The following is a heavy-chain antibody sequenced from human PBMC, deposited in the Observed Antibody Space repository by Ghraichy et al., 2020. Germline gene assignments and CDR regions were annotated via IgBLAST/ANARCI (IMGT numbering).Heavy chain of an antibody. V-gene: IGHV4-59*01. Sequence: SETLSLTCTVSGGSISSYYWSWIRQPPGKGLEWIGYIYYSGSTNYNPSLKSRVTISVDTSKNQFSLKLSSVTAADTAVYYCARGGQWGIAVAGTRYYGMDVWGQGTTVTVSS. CDR2: IYYSGST. CDR3: ARGGQWGIAVAGTRYYGMDV. CDR1: GGSISSYY. J-gene: IGHJ6*02. D-gene: IGHD6-19*01.